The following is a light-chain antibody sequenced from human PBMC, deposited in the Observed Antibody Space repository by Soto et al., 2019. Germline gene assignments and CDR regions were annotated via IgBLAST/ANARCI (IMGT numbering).Light chain of an antibody. CDR1: QSVGNNF. J-gene: IGKJ5*01. Sequence: EIVLTQSPGTLSLSPGERATLSCRASQSVGNNFLSWYQQRPGQAPRLLIYNAFNRAAGISDRFSGSGSGTDFTLTISRLEPEEFAVYYCHQHAYSPLTFGQGTRLDIK. CDR2: NAF. V-gene: IGKV3D-20*02. CDR3: HQHAYSPLT.